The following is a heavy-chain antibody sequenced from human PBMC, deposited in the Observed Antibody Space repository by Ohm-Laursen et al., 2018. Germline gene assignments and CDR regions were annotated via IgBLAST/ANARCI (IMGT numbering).Heavy chain of an antibody. V-gene: IGHV3-66*01. CDR1: GFTVSTEY. D-gene: IGHD1-26*01. J-gene: IGHJ4*02. Sequence: SLRLSCAASGFTVSTEYMSWVRQAPGMRLECVSLIHSDGTTYYADSVKGRFTSTRDNSKNMLYLQTNDLRAEDTGLYYCTRVWELSHDYWGQGTLVTVPS. CDR3: TRVWELSHDY. CDR2: IHSDGTT.